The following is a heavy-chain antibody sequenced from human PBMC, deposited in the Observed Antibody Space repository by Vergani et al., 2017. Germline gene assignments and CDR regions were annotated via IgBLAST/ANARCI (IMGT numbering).Heavy chain of an antibody. J-gene: IGHJ4*02. CDR3: ARGLWDCTHIRCSPPSY. CDR2: ISGSSSYV. V-gene: IGHV3-21*01. CDR1: GFTFEDYG. Sequence: EVQLMESGGGVVRPGGSLRLSCAASGFTFEDYGMSWVRQAPGKGLEWVASISGSSSYVFYRDSVEGRFTITRDNAKKSVYLQMNSLRAEDTAMYFCARGLWDCTHIRCSPPSYWGQGTQVTVSS. D-gene: IGHD2-8*01.